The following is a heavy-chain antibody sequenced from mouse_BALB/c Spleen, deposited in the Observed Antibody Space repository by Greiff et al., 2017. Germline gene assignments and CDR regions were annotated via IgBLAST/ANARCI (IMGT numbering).Heavy chain of an antibody. Sequence: QVQLKQSGAELMKPGASVKISCKATGYTFSSYWIEWVKQRPGHGLEWIGEILPGSGSTNYNEKFKGKATFTADTSSNTAYMKLSSLTSEDSAVYYCARRGVYDGYYGYFDVWGAGTTVTVSS. CDR2: ILPGSGST. CDR1: GYTFSSYW. CDR3: ARRGVYDGYYGYFDV. V-gene: IGHV1-9*01. D-gene: IGHD2-3*01. J-gene: IGHJ1*01.